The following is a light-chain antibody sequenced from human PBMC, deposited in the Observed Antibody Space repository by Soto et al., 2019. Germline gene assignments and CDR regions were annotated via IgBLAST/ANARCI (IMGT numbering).Light chain of an antibody. J-gene: IGLJ3*02. CDR2: EVT. CDR1: SSDIGGYNF. Sequence: QSALTQPPSASGSPGRSVTISCTGTSSDIGGYNFVSWYQQHPGKAPKLMIYEVTKRPSGVPDRFSGSKSGNTASLTVSGLQAEDEADYYCSSYAGSNYPNWVFGGGTKLTVL. CDR3: SSYAGSNYPNWV. V-gene: IGLV2-8*01.